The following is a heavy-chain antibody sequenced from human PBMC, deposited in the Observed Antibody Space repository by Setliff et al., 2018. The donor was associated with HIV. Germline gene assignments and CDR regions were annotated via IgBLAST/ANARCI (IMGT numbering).Heavy chain of an antibody. V-gene: IGHV3-30-3*01. D-gene: IGHD3-22*01. CDR1: GFIFKNYI. CDR2: TSYDGGNK. Sequence: GGSLRLSCAVSGFIFKNYIVHWLRQTPGKGLEWVAVTSYDGGNKYYGDSVRGRFTISRDNSKNTLDLQMDSLRPEDTAVYYCARQPDSINYWSLLNHEFYFDYWGQGTLVTVSS. J-gene: IGHJ4*02. CDR3: ARQPDSINYWSLLNHEFYFDY.